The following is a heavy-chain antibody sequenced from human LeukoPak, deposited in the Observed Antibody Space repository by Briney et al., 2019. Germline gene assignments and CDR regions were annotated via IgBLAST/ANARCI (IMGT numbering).Heavy chain of an antibody. D-gene: IGHD1-14*01. V-gene: IGHV3-53*01. CDR2: LYSDGNT. J-gene: IGHJ4*02. Sequence: AGGSLRLSCAASAFTVITNDMTWVRQAPGKGLEWVSVLYSDGNTKYADSVQGRFTISRDNSKNTLYLEMNSLSPDDTAVYYCARGVEPLAANTLAYWGQGTLVTVSS. CDR1: AFTVITND. CDR3: ARGVEPLAANTLAY.